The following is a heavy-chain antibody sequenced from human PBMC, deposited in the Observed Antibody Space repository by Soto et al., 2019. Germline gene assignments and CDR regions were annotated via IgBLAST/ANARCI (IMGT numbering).Heavy chain of an antibody. V-gene: IGHV1-46*01. CDR1: GYTSTDYY. CDR3: ARDPWNY. J-gene: IGHJ4*02. Sequence: ASVKVSCKTSGYTSTDYYIHWVRQAPGQGLEWMGITNPSGVSTTYAQKFQGRVTMTRDTSTSTVYMEMSSLRSEDTAVYYRARDPWNYWGQGTLVTVSS. D-gene: IGHD5-12*01. CDR2: TNPSGVST.